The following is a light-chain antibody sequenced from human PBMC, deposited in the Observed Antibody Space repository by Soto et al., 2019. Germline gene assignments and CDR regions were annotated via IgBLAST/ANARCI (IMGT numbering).Light chain of an antibody. V-gene: IGKV2-30*02. Sequence: DVVMTQSPLSLPVTXXQPAXISCKSNQSLVHSDGIAYFSWFQQRPGRSPRXXIYKVSNRDSGVPARFSSSGSGTDFALKISRVEAEDVGVYYCMQGTHWPITFGQGTRLEIK. J-gene: IGKJ5*01. CDR3: MQGTHWPIT. CDR2: KVS. CDR1: QSLVHSDGIAY.